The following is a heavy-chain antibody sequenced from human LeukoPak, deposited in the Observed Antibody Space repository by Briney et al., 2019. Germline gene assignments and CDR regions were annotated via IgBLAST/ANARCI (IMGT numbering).Heavy chain of an antibody. CDR3: ARGRVTMVRGVNWFDP. D-gene: IGHD3-10*01. V-gene: IGHV4-30-4*01. Sequence: PSQTLSLTCTVSGGSISSGEYYWSWIRQPPGKGLEWIGYIYYSGSTYYNPSLKSRVTISVDTSKNQFSLKLSSVTAADTAVYYCARGRVTMVRGVNWFDPWGQGTLVTVSS. J-gene: IGHJ5*02. CDR2: IYYSGST. CDR1: GGSISSGEYY.